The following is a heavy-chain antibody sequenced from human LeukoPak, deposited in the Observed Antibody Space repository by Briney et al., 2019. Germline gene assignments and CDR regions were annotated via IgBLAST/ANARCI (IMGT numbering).Heavy chain of an antibody. V-gene: IGHV4-59*01. J-gene: IGHJ4*02. CDR1: GASFSTYY. CDR2: IYYSGST. D-gene: IGHD3-16*01. CDR3: ARAVITFGAAVAKGFDC. Sequence: PSETLSLTCTVSGASFSTYYCSWVRQPPGKGLEWIGYIYYSGSTDYNPSLKSRVTMSLDTSRNQFSLNLNSVTAADTAVYYCARAVITFGAAVAKGFDCWGQGTLVTVSS.